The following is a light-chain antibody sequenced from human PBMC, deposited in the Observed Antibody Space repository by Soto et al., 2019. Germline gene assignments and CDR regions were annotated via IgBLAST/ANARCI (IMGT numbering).Light chain of an antibody. CDR1: QSVSSY. J-gene: IGKJ1*01. CDR3: QQRSNWPWT. CDR2: DAS. V-gene: IGKV3-11*01. Sequence: EIVLTQSPSTLSLSLVERSTLSCRASQSVSSYLAWYQQKPGQAPRLLIYDASNRATGIPARFSGSGSGTDFTLTISSLEPEDFAVYYCQQRSNWPWTFGQGTKVDIK.